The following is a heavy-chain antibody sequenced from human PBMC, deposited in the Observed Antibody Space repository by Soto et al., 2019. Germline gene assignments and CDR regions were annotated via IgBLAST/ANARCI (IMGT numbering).Heavy chain of an antibody. Sequence: GGSLRLSCSASGFSFSNYAFYWVRQAPGNGLHFVSAIGANAGVTYYADSVKDRFTISRDNSKNTLYLQVIGLRAEDTAVYYCVKETEQYYHYVMDVWGQGTTVTVSS. CDR3: VKETEQYYHYVMDV. CDR2: IGANAGVT. CDR1: GFSFSNYA. V-gene: IGHV3-64D*06. J-gene: IGHJ6*02.